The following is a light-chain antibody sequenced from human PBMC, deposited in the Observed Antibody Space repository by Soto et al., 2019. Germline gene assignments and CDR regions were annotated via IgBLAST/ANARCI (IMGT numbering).Light chain of an antibody. J-gene: IGKJ4*01. Sequence: DIVLTQSPATLSLSPGERATLSCRASQSVSSYLGWYQQRPGQAPRLLIYDASNRATGIPARFSGSGSGTDFTLTISSLEPEDFAVYYCQQRSSWPPTIGGGTKVEIK. V-gene: IGKV3-11*01. CDR3: QQRSSWPPT. CDR1: QSVSSY. CDR2: DAS.